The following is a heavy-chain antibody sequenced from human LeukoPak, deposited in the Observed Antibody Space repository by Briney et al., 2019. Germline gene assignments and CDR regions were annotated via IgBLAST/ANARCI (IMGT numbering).Heavy chain of an antibody. CDR2: MNPSSGHT. Sequence: ASVKVSCKASGYTFTSYHIDWVRQAAGQGPEWMGWMNPSSGHTGYAQKFQGRVTMTEDTSTDTAYMELSSLRSEDTAVYYCATLGTVVTDWYFDLWGRGTLVTVSS. CDR1: GYTFTSYH. J-gene: IGHJ2*01. D-gene: IGHD4-23*01. V-gene: IGHV1-8*01. CDR3: ATLGTVVTDWYFDL.